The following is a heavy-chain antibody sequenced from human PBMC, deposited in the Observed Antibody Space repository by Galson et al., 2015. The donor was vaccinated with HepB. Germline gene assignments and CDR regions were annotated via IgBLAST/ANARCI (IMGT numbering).Heavy chain of an antibody. V-gene: IGHV3-23*01. J-gene: IGHJ4*02. D-gene: IGHD6-19*01. CDR3: AKVFPEKTDGWYRQALYYFDS. CDR1: GFTFRNYA. CDR2: ITPSGDNT. Sequence: SLRLSCAASGFTFRNYAMAWVRQAPGKGLEWISAITPSGDNTYSADSMKGRFFISRDNSQNTLFLQTNSLRADDTAIYFCAKVFPEKTDGWYRQALYYFDSWGQGTRVTVSS.